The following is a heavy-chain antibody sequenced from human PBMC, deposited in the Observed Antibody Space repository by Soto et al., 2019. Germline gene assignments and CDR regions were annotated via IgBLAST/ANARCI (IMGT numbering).Heavy chain of an antibody. CDR1: GFTFSSYG. J-gene: IGHJ4*02. CDR3: ARRHGLDIDAYY. Sequence: GGSLRLSCAASGFTFSSYGMHWFRQAPGKGLEWVAVISYDGSNKYYADSVKGRFTISRDNSKNTLYLQMNSLRAEDTAVYFCARRHGLDIDAYYWGPGILVTVSS. D-gene: IGHD3-10*01. V-gene: IGHV3-30*03. CDR2: ISYDGSNK.